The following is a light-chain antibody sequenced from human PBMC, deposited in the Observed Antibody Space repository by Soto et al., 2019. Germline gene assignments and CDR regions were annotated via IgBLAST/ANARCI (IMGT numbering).Light chain of an antibody. J-gene: IGLJ2*01. CDR2: EVT. CDR3: SSFAGSNNYVV. CDR1: SSDVGGYKY. Sequence: QSSLTQAPSASGSPGQSVTISCTGTSSDVGGYKYVSWYQQHPGKAPKPLIYEVTKQPSGVPARFSVSKSGNTASLTVSGLQAEDDADYYCSSFAGSNNYVVFGGGTKLTVL. V-gene: IGLV2-8*01.